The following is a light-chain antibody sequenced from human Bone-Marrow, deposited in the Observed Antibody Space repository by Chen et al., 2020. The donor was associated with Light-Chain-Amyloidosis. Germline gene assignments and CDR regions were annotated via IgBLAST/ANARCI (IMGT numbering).Light chain of an antibody. V-gene: IGLV2-23*01. CDR1: SSDVGTYNL. Sequence: QSALTPPASVSGSPGQSIITSCAGSSSDVGTYNLVSLYQHHPGKAPKLIIYEAKKRPSGVSNRFSGSRSGYTASLTISGLQAEDEADYYCCSYAGRGKMFGGGTKLTVL. CDR3: CSYAGRGKM. J-gene: IGLJ3*02. CDR2: EAK.